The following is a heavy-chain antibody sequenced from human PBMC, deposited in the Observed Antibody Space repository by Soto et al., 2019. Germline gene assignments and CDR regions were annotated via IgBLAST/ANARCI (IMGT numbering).Heavy chain of an antibody. CDR2: IYWDDDQ. V-gene: IGHV2-5*02. CDR1: GFSFSVNGVA. CDR3: AHKRDVSRGFKY. J-gene: IGHJ4*02. Sequence: QITLKESGPTLVKPTQTLTLTCTFSGFSFSVNGVAVGWIRQPPGQALEWLALIYWDDDQRYYPSLKDRLAITKDTSRNQVVLTMTNMDPVDTATYYCAHKRDVSRGFKYWGQGTLVTVSS. D-gene: IGHD3-10*01.